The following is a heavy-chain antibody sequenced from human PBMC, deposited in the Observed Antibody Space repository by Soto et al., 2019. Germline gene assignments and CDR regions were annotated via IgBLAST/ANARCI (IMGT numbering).Heavy chain of an antibody. Sequence: QVRLQQWGAGRLRPSETLSLTCSVSGGSLSGDSWNWIRQPPGKALEWIGKINHLGGTEYNPSLESRATISADASEKPFYLRLTSVTAADTAVYYCTGGGGPPGARSLDWLKLGYFALWDQGALVTVSS. V-gene: IGHV4-34*02. J-gene: IGHJ5*02. CDR2: INHLGGT. D-gene: IGHD3-9*01. CDR1: GGSLSGDS. CDR3: TGGGGPPGARSLDWLKLGYFAL.